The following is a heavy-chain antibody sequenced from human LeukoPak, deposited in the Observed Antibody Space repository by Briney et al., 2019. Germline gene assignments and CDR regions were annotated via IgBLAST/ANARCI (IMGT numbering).Heavy chain of an antibody. CDR2: INPNSGGT. CDR1: GYTFTGYY. Sequence: ASVKVSCKASGYTFTGYYMHWVRQAPGQGLEWMGWINPNSGGTNYAQKFQGRVTMTRDTSTSTVYMELSSLRSEDTAVYYCARERYCSSTSCYPFDYWGQGTLVTVSS. V-gene: IGHV1-2*02. J-gene: IGHJ4*02. D-gene: IGHD2-2*01. CDR3: ARERYCSSTSCYPFDY.